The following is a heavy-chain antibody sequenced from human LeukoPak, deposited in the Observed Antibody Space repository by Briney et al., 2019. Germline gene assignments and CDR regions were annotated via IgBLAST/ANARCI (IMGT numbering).Heavy chain of an antibody. D-gene: IGHD2-15*01. Sequence: SKTLSLTCTVSGGSINSYYWSWIRQPPGKGLEWIGYIYYSGSTNYNPSLKSRVTISVDTSNNKFSLKLTSLTAADTAVYYCVRHLSAGRPAFDIWGQGTMVTVSS. CDR3: VRHLSAGRPAFDI. J-gene: IGHJ3*02. V-gene: IGHV4-59*08. CDR2: IYYSGST. CDR1: GGSINSYY.